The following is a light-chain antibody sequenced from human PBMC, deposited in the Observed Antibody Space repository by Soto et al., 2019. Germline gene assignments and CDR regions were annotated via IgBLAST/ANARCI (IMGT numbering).Light chain of an antibody. Sequence: QSALTQPASVSGSPGQSITISCTGTSSDDGGYNYVSWYQQPPGKAPKLMIYEVSYRPSGVSNRFSGSKSGNTASLTISGLQAEDEANYYCSSYTSSSIPGVFGGGTKLTVL. J-gene: IGLJ2*01. CDR2: EVS. V-gene: IGLV2-14*01. CDR1: SSDDGGYNY. CDR3: SSYTSSSIPGV.